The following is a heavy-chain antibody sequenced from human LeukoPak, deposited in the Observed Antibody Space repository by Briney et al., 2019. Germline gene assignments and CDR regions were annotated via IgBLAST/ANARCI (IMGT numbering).Heavy chain of an antibody. D-gene: IGHD6-13*01. J-gene: IGHJ4*02. CDR2: IKTDGSEK. V-gene: IGHV3-7*01. CDR3: ARDRTHSSSSSTWLDY. CDR1: GFTFSNYW. Sequence: PGGSLRLSCEGSGFTFSNYWMGWVRQAPGKGLQWVANIKTDGSEKYYVDSVKGRFTISRDNAKNSLYLQMNSLRAEDTAVYYCARDRTHSSSSSTWLDYWGQGTLVTVSS.